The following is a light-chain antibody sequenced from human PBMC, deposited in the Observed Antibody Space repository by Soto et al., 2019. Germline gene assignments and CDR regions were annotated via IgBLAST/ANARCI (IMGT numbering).Light chain of an antibody. CDR3: QQYGSSGT. J-gene: IGKJ1*01. CDR2: GAS. V-gene: IGKV3-20*01. CDR1: QSVSNNY. Sequence: TLSLAPGERATLSCRASQSVSNNYLAWYQQKPGQAPRLLIYGASNRATGIPDRFSGSGSGTDFTLTISRLEPEDFAVYYCQQYGSSGTFGQGTKVDIK.